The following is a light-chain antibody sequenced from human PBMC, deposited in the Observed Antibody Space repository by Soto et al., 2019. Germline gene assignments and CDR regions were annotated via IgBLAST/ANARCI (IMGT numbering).Light chain of an antibody. J-gene: IGLJ3*02. CDR1: SSDVGAYNY. Sequence: ALTQPRSVSGSPGQSVTISCTGTSSDVGAYNYISWYQHHPGKAPRLMIYDVSQRPSGVPDRFSGSKSGNTASLTISGLQAEDEADYYCCSYAGTSWVFGGGTKVTVL. CDR3: CSYAGTSWV. V-gene: IGLV2-11*01. CDR2: DVS.